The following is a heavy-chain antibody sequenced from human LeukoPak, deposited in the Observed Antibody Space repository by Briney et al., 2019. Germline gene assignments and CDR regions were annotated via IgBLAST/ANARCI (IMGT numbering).Heavy chain of an antibody. D-gene: IGHD3-22*01. CDR2: IQDDGATT. CDR1: GLTFSNFP. V-gene: IGHV3-30*02. CDR3: ATQSITLVVVISPFDY. Sequence: PGGSLRLSCAASGLTFSNFPMHWVRHAPGKGLEWVALIQDDGATTNYADSGRGRFTISRDNSKSTVYLQMNSLKPGDTAVYYCATQSITLVVVISPFDYWGQGTLVTVSS. J-gene: IGHJ4*02.